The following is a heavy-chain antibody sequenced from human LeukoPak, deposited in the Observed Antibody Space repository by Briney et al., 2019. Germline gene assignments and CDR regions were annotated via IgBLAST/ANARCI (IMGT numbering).Heavy chain of an antibody. J-gene: IGHJ5*02. D-gene: IGHD4-17*01. CDR2: INPTGGST. Sequence: ASVKVSCKASGYTFTSYYMHWVRQAPGQGLEWMGLINPTGGSTGYAQKFQGRVTMTRDTSISTAYMELSRLRSDDTAVYCCARGETWDYGDADWFDPWGQGTLVTVSS. CDR1: GYTFTSYY. CDR3: ARGETWDYGDADWFDP. V-gene: IGHV1-2*06.